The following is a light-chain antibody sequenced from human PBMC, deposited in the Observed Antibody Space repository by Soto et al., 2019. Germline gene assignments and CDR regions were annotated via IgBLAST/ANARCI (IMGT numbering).Light chain of an antibody. CDR1: SGHSSYA. J-gene: IGLJ2*01. V-gene: IGLV4-69*01. CDR3: QTWGSGIHV. CDR2: LNSDGSH. Sequence: QLVPTQSPSASASLGASVKLTCTLSSGHSSYAIAWHQQQPEKGPRYLMKLNSDGSHSKGDGIPDRFSGSSSGAERYLTISGLQSEDEADYYCQTWGSGIHVFGGGTKLTVL.